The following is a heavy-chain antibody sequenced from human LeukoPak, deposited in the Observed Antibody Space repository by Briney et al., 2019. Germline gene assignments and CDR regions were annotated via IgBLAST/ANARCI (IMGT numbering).Heavy chain of an antibody. J-gene: IGHJ4*02. D-gene: IGHD5-24*01. V-gene: IGHV4-61*02. CDR1: GGSIYSGSYY. CDR3: ARDRRDGYNLYYFDL. Sequence: SQTLSLTCTVSGGSIYSGSYYWSSIRQPAGKGLEWIRRIYTSGSTNNNPSLKSRTTISVVTSNNQFSLKLGSVTAADTAVYYCARDRRDGYNLYYFDLWGQGTLVTVSS. CDR2: IYTSGST.